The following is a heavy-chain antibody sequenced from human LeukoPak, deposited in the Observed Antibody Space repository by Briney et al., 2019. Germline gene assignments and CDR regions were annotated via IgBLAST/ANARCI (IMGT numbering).Heavy chain of an antibody. CDR3: ASCIAAAGTIGWLDP. J-gene: IGHJ5*02. D-gene: IGHD6-13*01. V-gene: IGHV3-23*01. Sequence: PGGSLRLSCAASGFTFSNYGMSWVRQAPGKGLEWISAISGSGGTTYYADSVKGRFTISRDNPNNTLFLQLNSLRAEDTAVYYCASCIAAAGTIGWLDPWGQGTLVTVSS. CDR1: GFTFSNYG. CDR2: ISGSGGTT.